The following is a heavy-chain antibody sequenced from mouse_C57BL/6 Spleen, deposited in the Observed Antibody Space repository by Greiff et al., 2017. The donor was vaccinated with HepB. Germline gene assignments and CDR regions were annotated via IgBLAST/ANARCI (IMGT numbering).Heavy chain of an antibody. CDR1: GYTFTDYY. V-gene: IGHV1-26*01. Sequence: EVQLQQSGPELVKPGASVKISCKASGYTFTDYYMNWVKQSHGKSLEWIGDINPNNGGTSYNQKFKGKATLTVDKSSSTAYMELRSLTSEDSAFSYCARSMGGYDGGDYAMDYWGQGASVTVSS. CDR2: INPNNGGT. CDR3: ARSMGGYDGGDYAMDY. J-gene: IGHJ4*01. D-gene: IGHD2-2*01.